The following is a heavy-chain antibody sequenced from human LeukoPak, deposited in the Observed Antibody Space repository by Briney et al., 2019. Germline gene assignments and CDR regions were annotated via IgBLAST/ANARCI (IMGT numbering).Heavy chain of an antibody. Sequence: PGGSLRLSCAASGFTFSSYGMTWVRQAPGKGLEWVSYISSSSSTIYYADSVKGRFTISRDNAKNSLYLQMNSLRAEDTAVYFCARVGALSSSWLLYWGQGTLVTVSS. CDR2: ISSSSSTI. CDR3: ARVGALSSSWLLY. J-gene: IGHJ4*02. CDR1: GFTFSSYG. D-gene: IGHD6-13*01. V-gene: IGHV3-48*01.